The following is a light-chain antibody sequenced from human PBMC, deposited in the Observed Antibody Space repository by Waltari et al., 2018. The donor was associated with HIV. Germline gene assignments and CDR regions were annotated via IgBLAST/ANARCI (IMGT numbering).Light chain of an antibody. CDR3: QQAYTIPLT. V-gene: IGKV1-39*01. J-gene: IGKJ3*01. CDR2: GAS. Sequence: DPVSITCRASQYISNYLNWFQQRPGKAPQLLIYGASFLQDGVPSRFSGSASGTLFTLTISSFQPEDLATYYCQQAYTIPLTFGPGTKVDVK. CDR1: QYISNY.